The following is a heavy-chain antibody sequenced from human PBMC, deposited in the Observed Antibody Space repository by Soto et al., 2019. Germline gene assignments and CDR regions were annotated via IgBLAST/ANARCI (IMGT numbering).Heavy chain of an antibody. CDR3: STGRGEVPY. Sequence: EVQLVESGGGLVQPGGSLRLSCAASGFTFSNAWMNWVRQAPGKGLEWVGRIKSKSDGGTTDYAGPGKDRFTISREDSXXXXXXXXXXXXXXXXXXXXCSTGRGEVPYWGQGTVVTVSS. CDR1: GFTFSNAW. V-gene: IGHV3-15*07. J-gene: IGHJ4*02. CDR2: IKSKSDGGTT. D-gene: IGHD3-16*01.